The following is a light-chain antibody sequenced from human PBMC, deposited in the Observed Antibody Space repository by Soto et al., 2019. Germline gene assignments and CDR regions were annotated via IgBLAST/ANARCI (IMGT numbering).Light chain of an antibody. V-gene: IGLV2-23*03. CDR1: SSDVGSYNL. CDR2: EGS. J-gene: IGLJ2*01. Sequence: QSVLTKPASVSGSPGQSITISCTGTSSDVGSYNLVSWYQQHPGKAPKLMIYEGSKRPSGVSNRFSGSKSGNTASLTISGLQAEDEADYYCCSYAGSSTFGADVVFGGGTKLTVL. CDR3: CSYAGSSTFGADVV.